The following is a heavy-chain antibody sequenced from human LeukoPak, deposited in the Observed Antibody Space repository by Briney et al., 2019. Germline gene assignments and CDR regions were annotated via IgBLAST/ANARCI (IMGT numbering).Heavy chain of an antibody. V-gene: IGHV4-34*01. Sequence: PSETLSLTCAVYGGSFSGYYWSWIRQPPGKGLEWIGEINHSGSTNYNPSLKSRVTISVDTSKNQFSLKLSSVTAADTAVYYCARGRRYYDSSGYYYRYWGQGTLVTVSS. CDR1: GGSFSGYY. D-gene: IGHD3-22*01. CDR2: INHSGST. CDR3: ARGRRYYDSSGYYYRY. J-gene: IGHJ4*02.